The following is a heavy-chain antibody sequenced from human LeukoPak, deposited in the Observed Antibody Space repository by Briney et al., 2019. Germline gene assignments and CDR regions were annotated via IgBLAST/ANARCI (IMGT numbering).Heavy chain of an antibody. CDR1: GYSFTSYW. J-gene: IGHJ4*02. V-gene: IGHV5-51*01. Sequence: GESLKISCKGSGYSFTSYWIGWVRQMPGKGLEWMGIIYPGDSDTRYSPSFQGQVTISADKSISTAYPQWSSLKASDTAMYYCARLALPINFGVVIYFDYWGQGTLVTVSS. CDR2: IYPGDSDT. D-gene: IGHD3-3*01. CDR3: ARLALPINFGVVIYFDY.